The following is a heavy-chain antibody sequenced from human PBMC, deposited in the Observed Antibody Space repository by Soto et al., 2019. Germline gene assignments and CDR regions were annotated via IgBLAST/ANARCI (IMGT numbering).Heavy chain of an antibody. D-gene: IGHD3-10*01. CDR1: GFTFSSYG. V-gene: IGHV3-33*01. CDR2: IWYDGSNK. CDR3: ARGNYYGSGAFDI. J-gene: IGHJ3*02. Sequence: GGSLRLSCAASGFTFSSYGMHWVRQAPGKGLEWVAVIWYDGSNKYYADSVKGRFTISRDNSKNTLYLQMNSLRAEDTAVYYCARGNYYGSGAFDIWGHGTMVTVSS.